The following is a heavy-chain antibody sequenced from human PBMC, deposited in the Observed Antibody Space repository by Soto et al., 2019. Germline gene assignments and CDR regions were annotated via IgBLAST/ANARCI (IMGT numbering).Heavy chain of an antibody. CDR1: GGSFSGYY. CDR3: ARRPGDY. V-gene: IGHV4-59*08. J-gene: IGHJ4*01. D-gene: IGHD3-10*01. Sequence: SETLSLTCAVYGGSFSGYYWSWIRQPPGKGLEWIGYIYYSGSTNYNPSLKSRVTISVDTSKNQFSLKLSSVTAADTAVYYCARRPGDYWGHGTPVPVSS. CDR2: IYYSGST.